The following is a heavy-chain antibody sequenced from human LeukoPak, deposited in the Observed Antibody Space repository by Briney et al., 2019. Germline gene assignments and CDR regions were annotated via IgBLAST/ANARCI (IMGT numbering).Heavy chain of an antibody. Sequence: PSQTLSLTWAVSGGSISSGGYSWSWIRQPPGKGLEWIGYIYHSGNTYYNPSLKSRVTISVDRSKNQFSLKLSSVTAADTAVYYCARAYCGGDCYPPQYYFDYWGQGTLVTVSS. CDR2: IYHSGNT. V-gene: IGHV4-30-2*01. CDR3: ARAYCGGDCYPPQYYFDY. CDR1: GGSISSGGYS. D-gene: IGHD2-21*02. J-gene: IGHJ4*02.